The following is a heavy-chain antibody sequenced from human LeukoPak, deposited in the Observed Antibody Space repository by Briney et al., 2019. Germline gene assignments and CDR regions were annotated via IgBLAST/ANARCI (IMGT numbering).Heavy chain of an antibody. Sequence: GASVKVSCKASGGTFSSYAISWVRQAPGQGLEWMGGIIPIFGTANYAQKFQGRVTITADKSTSTAYMELGSLRSEDTAVYYCAPTYYYGSGSYGPFDYWGQGTLVTVSS. CDR2: IIPIFGTA. J-gene: IGHJ4*02. CDR3: APTYYYGSGSYGPFDY. V-gene: IGHV1-69*06. D-gene: IGHD3-10*01. CDR1: GGTFSSYA.